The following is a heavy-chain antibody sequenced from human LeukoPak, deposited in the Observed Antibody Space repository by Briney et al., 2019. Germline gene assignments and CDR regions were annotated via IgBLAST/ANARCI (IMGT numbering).Heavy chain of an antibody. CDR3: ARDYDSSGYLN. CDR2: IYSGGTT. J-gene: IGHJ4*02. CDR1: GFTVSGNY. Sequence: PGGSLRLSRAVSGFTVSGNYMSWVRQAPGKGLEWVSLIYSGGTTYYADSVKGRFTISRDNSKNTLYLQMNSLRAEDTAVYYCARDYDSSGYLNWGQGTLVTVSS. V-gene: IGHV3-53*01. D-gene: IGHD3-22*01.